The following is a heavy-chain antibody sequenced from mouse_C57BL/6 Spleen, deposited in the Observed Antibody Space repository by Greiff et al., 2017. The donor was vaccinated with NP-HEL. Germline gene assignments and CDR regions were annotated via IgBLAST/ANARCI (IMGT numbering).Heavy chain of an antibody. CDR2: IRNKANGYTT. D-gene: IGHD1-1*01. CDR1: GFTFTDYY. V-gene: IGHV7-3*01. CDR3: ASNDYGRGQRDYAMEY. J-gene: IGHJ4*01. Sequence: EVHLVESGGGLVQPGGSLSLSCAASGFTFTDYYMSWVRQPPGKALEWLGFIRNKANGYTTEYSASVKGRFTIVRDNAKSMLYLQMNALRAEDSATYCCASNDYGRGQRDYAMEYWGQGTSVTVAS.